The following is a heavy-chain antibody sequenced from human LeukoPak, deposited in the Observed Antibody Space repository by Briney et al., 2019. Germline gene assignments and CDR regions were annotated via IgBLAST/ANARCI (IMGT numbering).Heavy chain of an antibody. CDR2: ISGSGGST. V-gene: IGHV3-23*01. CDR3: AKHYSGPYSNYDY. CDR1: GFTFSSYW. J-gene: IGHJ4*02. Sequence: GGSLRLSCAASGFTFSSYWMSWVRQAPGKGLEWVSAISGSGGSTYYADSVKGRFTISRDNSKNTLYLQMNSLRAEDTAIYYCAKHYSGPYSNYDYWGQGTLITVSS. D-gene: IGHD4-11*01.